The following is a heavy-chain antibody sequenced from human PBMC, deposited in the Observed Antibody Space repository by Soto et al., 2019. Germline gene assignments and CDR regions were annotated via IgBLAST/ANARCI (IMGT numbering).Heavy chain of an antibody. CDR2: ICCGGSNI. Sequence: GGSLRLSCAASGFTFSSYGMHWVRQAPGKGLEWVAVICCGGSNIGYADSVKGRFTVSRDNAKNTLSLQMNSLRAEDTAVYYCAKDQYSSGCADYWGQGTLVTVSS. CDR1: GFTFSSYG. J-gene: IGHJ4*02. CDR3: AKDQYSSGCADY. V-gene: IGHV3-33*03. D-gene: IGHD6-19*01.